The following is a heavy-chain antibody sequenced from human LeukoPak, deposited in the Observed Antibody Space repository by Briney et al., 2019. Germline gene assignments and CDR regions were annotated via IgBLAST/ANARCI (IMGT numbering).Heavy chain of an antibody. V-gene: IGHV3-23*01. D-gene: IGHD5-24*01. J-gene: IGHJ4*02. Sequence: GGSLRLSCAASGFTFSSYAMSWVRQAPGKGLEWVSAISGSGGSTYYADSVKGRFTISRDNSKNTLYLQMNSLRAEDTAVYYCARAKTGGDGYNFDYWGQGTLVTVSS. CDR1: GFTFSSYA. CDR3: ARAKTGGDGYNFDY. CDR2: ISGSGGST.